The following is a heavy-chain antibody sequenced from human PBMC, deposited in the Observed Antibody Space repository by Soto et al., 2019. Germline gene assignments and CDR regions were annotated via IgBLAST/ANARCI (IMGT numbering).Heavy chain of an antibody. Sequence: GGSLRLSCAASGFTFSSYAMSWVRQAPGKGLEWVSAISSSGGSTYYADSVKGRFTISRDNSKNTLYLQMISLRAEDTAVYYCAIRCSGGSCYYYYYYGMDVWGRGTTVTGYS. V-gene: IGHV3-23*01. J-gene: IGHJ6*04. CDR2: ISSSGGST. CDR3: AIRCSGGSCYYYYYYGMDV. D-gene: IGHD2-15*01. CDR1: GFTFSSYA.